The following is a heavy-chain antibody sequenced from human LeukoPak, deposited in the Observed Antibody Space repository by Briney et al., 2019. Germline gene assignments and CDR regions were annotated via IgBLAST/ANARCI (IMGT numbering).Heavy chain of an antibody. V-gene: IGHV1-69*13. J-gene: IGHJ3*02. Sequence: SVKVSCKASGGTFSSYAISWVRQAPGQGLEWMGGIIPIFGTANYAQKFQGRVTITAEESTSTAYMELSSLRSEDTAVYYCARVGEYCGGDCGGMGAFDIWGQGTMVTVSS. CDR3: ARVGEYCGGDCGGMGAFDI. CDR1: GGTFSSYA. D-gene: IGHD2-21*02. CDR2: IIPIFGTA.